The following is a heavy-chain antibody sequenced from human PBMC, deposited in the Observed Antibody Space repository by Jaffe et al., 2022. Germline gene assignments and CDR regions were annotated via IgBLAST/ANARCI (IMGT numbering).Heavy chain of an antibody. CDR1: GFSLSTSGVG. Sequence: QITLKESGPTLVKPTQTLTLTCTFSGFSLSTSGVGVGWIRQPPGKALEWLALIYWNDDKRYSPSLKSRLTITKDTSKNQVVLTMTNMDPVDTATYYCAHRRGGLYVLRYFDWLSRPDNWFDPWGQGTLVTVSS. J-gene: IGHJ5*02. CDR2: IYWNDDK. D-gene: IGHD3-9*01. CDR3: AHRRGGLYVLRYFDWLSRPDNWFDP. V-gene: IGHV2-5*01.